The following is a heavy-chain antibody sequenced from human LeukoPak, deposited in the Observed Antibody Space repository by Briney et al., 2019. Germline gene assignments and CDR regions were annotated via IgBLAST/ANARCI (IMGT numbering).Heavy chain of an antibody. CDR3: AKSIGSGSYYGGDY. V-gene: IGHV3-23*01. Sequence: PGGSLRLSCAASGFTFSIYAMSWVRQAPGKGLEWVSVISGSGGSTYYADSVKGRFTISRDNSKNTLYLQMNSLRAEDTAVYYCAKSIGSGSYYGGDYWGQGTLVTVSS. CDR2: ISGSGGST. D-gene: IGHD3-22*01. CDR1: GFTFSIYA. J-gene: IGHJ4*02.